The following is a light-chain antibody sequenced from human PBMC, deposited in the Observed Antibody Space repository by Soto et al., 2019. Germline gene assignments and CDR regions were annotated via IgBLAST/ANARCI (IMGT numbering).Light chain of an antibody. J-gene: IGKJ1*01. V-gene: IGKV1-5*01. CDR1: QSISSW. Sequence: DIQMTQSPSTLSASVGDRVTITCRASQSISSWLAWYQQKPGKAPKLLIYDASSLESGVPSRFSGSGTGTEFTLTSSSLQPHDFATYYCQQYNSYSTRTFGQGTKVEIK. CDR3: QQYNSYSTRT. CDR2: DAS.